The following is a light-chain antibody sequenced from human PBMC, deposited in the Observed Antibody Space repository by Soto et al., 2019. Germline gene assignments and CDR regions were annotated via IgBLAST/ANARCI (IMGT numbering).Light chain of an antibody. V-gene: IGKV1-5*03. CDR2: KAS. Sequence: DIQKTQSPSTLSASVGDRVTITCRASQSISSWLAWYQQKPGTAPNLLIYKASTLQSGVPSRFSGSGSGTEFTLTISSLQPDDSATYYCQQYNDNWTFGQGTKVEIK. CDR3: QQYNDNWT. J-gene: IGKJ1*01. CDR1: QSISSW.